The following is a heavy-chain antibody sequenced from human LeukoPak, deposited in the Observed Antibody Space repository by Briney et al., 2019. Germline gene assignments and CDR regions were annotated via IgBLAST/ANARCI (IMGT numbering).Heavy chain of an antibody. CDR3: AKGLTIAAVGGYFYYYYAMDV. D-gene: IGHD6-13*01. CDR1: GFTFSDHY. V-gene: IGHV3-72*01. CDR2: NRNKANNYTP. Sequence: GGSLRLSCAASGFTFSDHYIDWVRQAPGKGLEWVGRNRNKANNYTPEYAASVKGRFTISRDDSKNSLYLQMNSLRAEDTAVYYCAKGLTIAAVGGYFYYYYAMDVWGRGTTVTVSS. J-gene: IGHJ6*02.